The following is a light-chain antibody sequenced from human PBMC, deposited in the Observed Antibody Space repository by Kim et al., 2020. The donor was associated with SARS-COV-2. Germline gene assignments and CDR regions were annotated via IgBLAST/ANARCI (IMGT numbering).Light chain of an antibody. J-gene: IGLJ2*01. CDR1: SSNRGSNY. V-gene: IGLV1-47*01. CDR2: RKN. Sequence: QTGITAISGSSSNRGSNYVYWYQHHPPTAPPLLIYRKNRRPSGVPDRFSGSKSGTSAALAISGLRSDDEADYYCAAWDDSLREVFGGGTQLTVL. CDR3: AAWDDSLREV.